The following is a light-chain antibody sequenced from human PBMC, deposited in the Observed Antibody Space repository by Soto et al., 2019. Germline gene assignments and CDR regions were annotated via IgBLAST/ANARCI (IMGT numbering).Light chain of an antibody. CDR1: QSVVSTF. CDR2: GVS. Sequence: EIVLTQSPGSLSLSPGERATLSCRASQSVVSTFFAWYQKKPGQAPRLLMYGVSKRATGIPDRFSGSGSGTDFTLTISRLEPEDFAVYYCQQYMSSVTFGQGTRVEIK. J-gene: IGKJ1*01. V-gene: IGKV3-20*01. CDR3: QQYMSSVT.